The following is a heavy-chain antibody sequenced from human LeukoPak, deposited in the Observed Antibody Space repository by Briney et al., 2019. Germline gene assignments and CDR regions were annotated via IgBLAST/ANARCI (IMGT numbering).Heavy chain of an antibody. Sequence: SETLSLTCTASGGSTNNESYYWSWIRQPAGKGLEWIGRIHPTGNTMCNPSLESRLPISINTSQDQFSLKPTSVTPPDTAVYYCASHYSRSGIDAFDIWGQGTVVTVSS. D-gene: IGHD6-6*01. CDR2: IHPTGNT. V-gene: IGHV4-61*02. CDR1: GGSTNNESYY. CDR3: ASHYSRSGIDAFDI. J-gene: IGHJ3*02.